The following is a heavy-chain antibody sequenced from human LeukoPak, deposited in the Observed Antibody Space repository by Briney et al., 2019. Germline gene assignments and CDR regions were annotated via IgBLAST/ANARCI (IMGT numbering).Heavy chain of an antibody. CDR3: ARGADWFDP. J-gene: IGHJ5*02. V-gene: IGHV1-8*02. CDR1: GYTFTSYG. CDR2: MNPNSGNT. Sequence: EASVKVSCRASGYTFTSYGISWVRQATGQGLEWMGWMNPNSGNTGYAQKFQGRVTMTRNTSISTAYMELSSLRSEDTAVYYCARGADWFDPWGQGTLVTVSS.